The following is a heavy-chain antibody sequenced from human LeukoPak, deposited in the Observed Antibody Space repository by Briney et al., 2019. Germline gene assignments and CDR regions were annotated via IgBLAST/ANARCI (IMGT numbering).Heavy chain of an antibody. CDR1: GFTFRTYA. CDR2: ISGSGGAT. J-gene: IGHJ4*02. CDR3: AKTRYSSGWYEFDY. D-gene: IGHD6-19*01. Sequence: GGSLRLSCAASGFTFRTYAMRWVRQAPGKGLEWVSGISGSGGATYYADSVKGRFTISRDNSKNTLYLQMNSLRAEDTALYYCAKTRYSSGWYEFDYWGQGTLVTASS. V-gene: IGHV3-23*01.